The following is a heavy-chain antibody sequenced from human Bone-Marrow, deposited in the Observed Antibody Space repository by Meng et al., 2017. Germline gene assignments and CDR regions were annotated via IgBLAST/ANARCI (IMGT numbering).Heavy chain of an antibody. CDR1: GFTFSSYD. D-gene: IGHD4-11*01. J-gene: IGHJ4*02. CDR3: ARDPLQIDY. CDR2: IGTAGDT. Sequence: GEFLKISCAACGFTFSSYDMHWVRQATGKGLEWVSAIGTAGDTYYPGSVKGQFTISRDNAKNTLYLQMNSLRAEDTAVYYCARDPLQIDYWGQGTLVTVSS. V-gene: IGHV3-13*03.